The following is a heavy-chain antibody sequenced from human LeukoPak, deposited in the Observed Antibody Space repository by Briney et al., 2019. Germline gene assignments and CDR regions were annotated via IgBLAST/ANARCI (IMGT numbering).Heavy chain of an antibody. D-gene: IGHD1-26*01. CDR2: IFYSGST. Sequence: KTSETLSLTCTVSGGSISTSNYYWGWIRQPPGKGLEWIGNIFYSGSTYYSPSLRSRVTISLDTSKNQFSLKLSSVTAADTAVYYCARVGSGPEKLVGATFEVDAFDIWGQGTMVTVSS. V-gene: IGHV4-39*07. J-gene: IGHJ3*02. CDR1: GGSISTSNYY. CDR3: ARVGSGPEKLVGATFEVDAFDI.